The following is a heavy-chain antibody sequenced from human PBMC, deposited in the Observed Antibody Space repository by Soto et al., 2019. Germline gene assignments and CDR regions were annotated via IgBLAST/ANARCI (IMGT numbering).Heavy chain of an antibody. D-gene: IGHD3-10*01. Sequence: GGSLRLSCAASGFTFSDYYMSWIRQAPGKGLGWVSYISTSGSTIYYADSVKGRFTISRDNAKNSLYLQMNSLRAEDTAVYYCAGRVIGSSRAFDIWGQGTMVTASS. CDR3: AGRVIGSSRAFDI. CDR2: ISTSGSTI. V-gene: IGHV3-11*01. J-gene: IGHJ3*02. CDR1: GFTFSDYY.